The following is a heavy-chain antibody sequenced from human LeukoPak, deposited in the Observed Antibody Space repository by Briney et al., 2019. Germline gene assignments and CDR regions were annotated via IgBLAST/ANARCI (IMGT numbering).Heavy chain of an antibody. J-gene: IGHJ4*02. Sequence: GGSLRLSCAASGFTVSSNYMTWVRQAPGKGLEWVANIKEDGSKKNYVDSVKGRFTISRDNAKNSLYLQMNSLRAEDTAVYYCATPLDYFDTSGYHQGGDWGQGTLVTVSS. CDR3: ATPLDYFDTSGYHQGGD. CDR1: GFTVSSNY. V-gene: IGHV3-7*03. CDR2: IKEDGSKK. D-gene: IGHD3-22*01.